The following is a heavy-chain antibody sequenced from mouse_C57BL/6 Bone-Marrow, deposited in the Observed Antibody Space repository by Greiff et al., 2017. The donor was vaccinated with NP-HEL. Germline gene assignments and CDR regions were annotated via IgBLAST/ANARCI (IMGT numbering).Heavy chain of an antibody. J-gene: IGHJ1*03. D-gene: IGHD1-1*01. CDR2: IYPGSGST. CDR3: AREGSYYGSSYWYFDV. CDR1: FYTFTIYF. Sequence: QVQLPPPWSSLFPPFASFNISFNSSFYTFTIYFITFFNHIPVQGLEWIGDIYPGSGSTNYNEKFKSKATLTVDTSSSTAYMQLSSLTSEDSAVYYCAREGSYYGSSYWYFDVWGTGTTVTVSS. V-gene: IGHV1-55*01.